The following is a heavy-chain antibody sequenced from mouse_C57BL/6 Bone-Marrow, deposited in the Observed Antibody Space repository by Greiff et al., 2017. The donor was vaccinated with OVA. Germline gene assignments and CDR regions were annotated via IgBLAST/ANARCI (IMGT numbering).Heavy chain of an antibody. V-gene: IGHV1-50*01. D-gene: IGHD3-3*01. J-gene: IGHJ3*01. CDR1: GYTFTSYW. CDR3: ASAVFAY. Sequence: QVQLQQSGAELVKPGASVKLSCKASGYTFTSYWMQWVKQRPGQGLEWIGEIDPSDSYTNYNQKFKGKATLTVDTSSSTAYMQLSSLTSEDSAGYYCASAVFAYWGQRTLVTVSA. CDR2: IDPSDSYT.